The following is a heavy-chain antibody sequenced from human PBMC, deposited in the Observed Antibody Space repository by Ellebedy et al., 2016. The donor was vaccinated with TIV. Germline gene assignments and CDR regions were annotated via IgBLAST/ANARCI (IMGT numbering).Heavy chain of an antibody. J-gene: IGHJ5*02. Sequence: AASVKVSCKASGYTFTSYAMHWVRQAPGQRLEWMGWINAGNGNTKYSQKFQGRVTITRDTSASTAYMELSSLRSEDTAVYYCARPYYYDSSGYYYDGNWFDPWGQGTLVTVSS. V-gene: IGHV1-3*01. CDR3: ARPYYYDSSGYYYDGNWFDP. CDR2: INAGNGNT. D-gene: IGHD3-22*01. CDR1: GYTFTSYA.